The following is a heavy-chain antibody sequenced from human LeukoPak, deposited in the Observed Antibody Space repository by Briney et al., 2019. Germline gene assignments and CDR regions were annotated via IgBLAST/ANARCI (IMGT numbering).Heavy chain of an antibody. D-gene: IGHD5-24*01. CDR3: VRHVSTNTGYFDY. CDR2: VYYDGIS. V-gene: IGHV4-39*01. Sequence: SETLSLTCTVSGGSINSHSYYWGWIRQPPGKGPEWIGSVYYDGISYSNPSLQSRAAVFVDTSRDQFSLDLSFVTAADTALYYCVRHVSTNTGYFDYWGQGTLVTVSS. J-gene: IGHJ4*02. CDR1: GGSINSHSYY.